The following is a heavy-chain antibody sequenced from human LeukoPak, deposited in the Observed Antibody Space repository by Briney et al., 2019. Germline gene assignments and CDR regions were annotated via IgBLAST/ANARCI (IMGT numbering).Heavy chain of an antibody. CDR2: ISSGGTTI. J-gene: IGHJ4*02. D-gene: IGHD3-22*01. V-gene: IGHV3-48*03. Sequence: GGSLRLSCAASGFTFSSSEMKWGRQAPGEGLGWVSHISSGGTTIYYADSVKGRFTISRDNAKNSLYLQMNSLRAEDTAVYYCARATHYYDSSGYYPLENYYFDYWGQGTLVTVSS. CDR1: GFTFSSSE. CDR3: ARATHYYDSSGYYPLENYYFDY.